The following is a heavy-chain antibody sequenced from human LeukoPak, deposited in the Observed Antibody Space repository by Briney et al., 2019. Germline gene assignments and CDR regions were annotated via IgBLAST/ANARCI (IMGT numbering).Heavy chain of an antibody. V-gene: IGHV3-64D*09. CDR1: GFTFSSYS. Sequence: PGGSLRLSCSASGFTFSSYSMHWVRQAPGKGLEFVSAINSDGSRTHYADSVRGRFTISRDNSKNALYLQMSSLRSEDTSVYYCVKRFYCSSAGCYAFDIWGQGTMVTVPS. J-gene: IGHJ3*02. CDR2: INSDGSRT. CDR3: VKRFYCSSAGCYAFDI. D-gene: IGHD2-2*01.